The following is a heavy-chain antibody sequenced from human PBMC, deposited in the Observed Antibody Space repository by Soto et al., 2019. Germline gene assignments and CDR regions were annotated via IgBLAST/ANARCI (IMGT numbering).Heavy chain of an antibody. J-gene: IGHJ4*02. CDR2: ISSTSTYT. Sequence: GSLRLSCAASGFTFRSYAMNWVRQTQEKGLEWVSSISSTSTYTHYADSVKGRFTISRDNANNSLFLQMSSLRAEDTAIYYCARDLALAGNYWGQGALVTVSS. CDR1: GFTFRSYA. D-gene: IGHD6-19*01. V-gene: IGHV3-21*01. CDR3: ARDLALAGNY.